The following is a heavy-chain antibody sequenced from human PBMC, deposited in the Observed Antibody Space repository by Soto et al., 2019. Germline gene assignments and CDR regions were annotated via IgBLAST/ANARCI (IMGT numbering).Heavy chain of an antibody. CDR2: ISAYNGNT. CDR1: GYTFTSYG. D-gene: IGHD5-12*01. Sequence: ASVKVSCKASGYTFTSYGISWVRQAPGQGLEWMGWISAYNGNTNYAQKLQGRVTMTTDTSTSTAYMELRSLRSDDTAVYYCARDIVATILRGYYYYYGMDVWGQGTTVTVSS. V-gene: IGHV1-18*01. J-gene: IGHJ6*02. CDR3: ARDIVATILRGYYYYYGMDV.